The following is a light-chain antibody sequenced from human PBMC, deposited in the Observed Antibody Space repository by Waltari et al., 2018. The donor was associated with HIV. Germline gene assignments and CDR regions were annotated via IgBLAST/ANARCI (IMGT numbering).Light chain of an antibody. CDR1: QSINAW. Sequence: DIQMTQSPSPLSASVGDRVIITCRASQSINAWLAWYHQIPGKAPRLLIYKASNLQNCVPSRFSGSGSGTEFTLTISSLQPDDFATYCCQQYNNFPATFGPGTKVDIK. J-gene: IGKJ3*01. V-gene: IGKV1-5*03. CDR3: QQYNNFPAT. CDR2: KAS.